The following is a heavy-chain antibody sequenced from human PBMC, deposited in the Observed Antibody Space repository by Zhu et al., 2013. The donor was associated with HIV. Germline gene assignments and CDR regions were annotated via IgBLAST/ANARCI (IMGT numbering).Heavy chain of an antibody. CDR1: GYHFINYA. CDR2: ISPYNGHT. Sequence: QVQLVQSGAEVTQPGASVKISCKTSGYHFINYAITWLRQAPGKGLEWLGWISPYNGHTNYLQKVQGRVTMTTDTSTTTGYMDLRSLRSDDTAMYYCARVAPNYGDYHGPSDYWGQGTLVTVSS. V-gene: IGHV1-18*01. D-gene: IGHD4-17*01. J-gene: IGHJ4*02. CDR3: ARVAPNYGDYHGPSDY.